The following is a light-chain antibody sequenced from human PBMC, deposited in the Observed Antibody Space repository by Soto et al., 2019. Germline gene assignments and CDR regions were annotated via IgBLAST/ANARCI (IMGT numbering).Light chain of an antibody. CDR3: QKYNNGXPFT. Sequence: EIVLTQSPGTLSLSPGERATLSCRAIQSVSSSYLAWYQQKPGQAPRLLIYGSSSRATGIPDRFSGSGSGTDFTITISRMEPEDFAVYYCQKYNNGXPFTFGPGTKVXI. J-gene: IGKJ3*01. CDR2: GSS. V-gene: IGKV3-20*01. CDR1: QSVSSSY.